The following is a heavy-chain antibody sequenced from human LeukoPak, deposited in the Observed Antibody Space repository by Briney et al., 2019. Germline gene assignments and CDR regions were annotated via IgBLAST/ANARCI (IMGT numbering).Heavy chain of an antibody. V-gene: IGHV3-15*01. CDR3: TTDTLLDPGFFDY. D-gene: IGHD2-15*01. CDR1: GFTFRNAW. CDR2: MKSKTDGETT. J-gene: IGHJ4*02. Sequence: GGSLRLSCAASGFTFRNAWTNWVRQAPGKGLEWFGRMKSKTDGETTDYAAPVKGRFTISRDASKNTLYLQMNSLKTEDTAVYYCTTDTLLDPGFFDYWGQGTLVTVSS.